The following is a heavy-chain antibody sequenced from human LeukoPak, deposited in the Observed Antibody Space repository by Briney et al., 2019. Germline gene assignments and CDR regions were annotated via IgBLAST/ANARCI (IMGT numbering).Heavy chain of an antibody. D-gene: IGHD3-10*01. CDR3: AREGRSLWFGELSYYFDY. V-gene: IGHV4-38-2*02. CDR1: GYSISSGYY. J-gene: IGHJ4*02. Sequence: SETLSLTCTVSGYSISSGYYWGWIRQPPGKGLEWIGSIYHSGSTYYNPFLKSRVTISVDTSKNQFSLKLSSVTAADTAVYYCAREGRSLWFGELSYYFDYWGQGTLVTVSS. CDR2: IYHSGST.